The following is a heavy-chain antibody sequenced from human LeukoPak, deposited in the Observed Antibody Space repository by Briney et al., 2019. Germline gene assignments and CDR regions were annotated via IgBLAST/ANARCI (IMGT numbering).Heavy chain of an antibody. V-gene: IGHV3-11*01. D-gene: IGHD3-10*01. CDR2: ISSSGSII. J-gene: IGHJ6*04. Sequence: GGSLRLSCTTSGFIFSDYYISWIRQAPGKGLEWVSYISSSGSIIYYADSVKGRFTISRDNAKNSLYLQMNSLRAEDTAVYYCAYTRWFGELLVWGKGTTVTVSS. CDR3: AYTRWFGELLV. CDR1: GFIFSDYY.